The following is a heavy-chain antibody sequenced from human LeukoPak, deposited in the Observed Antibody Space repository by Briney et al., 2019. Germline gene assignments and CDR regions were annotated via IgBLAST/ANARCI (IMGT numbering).Heavy chain of an antibody. V-gene: IGHV3-11*04. CDR3: ARESDGDYVDY. D-gene: IGHD4-17*01. CDR1: RFTFSDYY. J-gene: IGHJ4*02. CDR2: ISSRGSTI. Sequence: GGSLRLSCAASRFTFSDYYMSWIRQAPGKGLEWVSYISSRGSTIYYADSVKGRFTISRDNAKNSLYLQMNSLRAEDTGVYYCARESDGDYVDYWGQGTLVTVSS.